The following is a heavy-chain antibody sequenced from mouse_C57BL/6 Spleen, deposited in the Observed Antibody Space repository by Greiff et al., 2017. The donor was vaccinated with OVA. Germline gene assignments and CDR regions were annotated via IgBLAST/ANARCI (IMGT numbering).Heavy chain of an antibody. CDR1: GYAFSSYW. V-gene: IGHV1-80*01. CDR2: IYPGDGDT. D-gene: IGHD1-1*01. Sequence: VKLVESGAELVKPGASVKISCKASGYAFSSYWMNWVKQRPGKGLEWIGQIYPGDGDTNYNGKFKGKATLTADKSSSTAYMQLSSLTSEDSAVYFGARRGDYGSSYYFDYWGQGTTLTVSS. CDR3: ARRGDYGSSYYFDY. J-gene: IGHJ2*01.